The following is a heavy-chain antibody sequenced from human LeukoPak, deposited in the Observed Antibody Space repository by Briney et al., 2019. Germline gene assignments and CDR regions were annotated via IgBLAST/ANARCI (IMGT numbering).Heavy chain of an antibody. CDR2: INPNSGGT. J-gene: IGHJ4*02. CDR3: ARKDSYYDSSGYGY. CDR1: GYTFTGYY. D-gene: IGHD3-22*01. Sequence: ASVKVSFKASGYTFTGYYIHWVRQAPGQGLEWMGWINPNSGGTNYAQKFQGRVTMTRDTSISTAYMELSRLRSDDTAVYYCARKDSYYDSSGYGYWGQGTLVAISS. V-gene: IGHV1-2*02.